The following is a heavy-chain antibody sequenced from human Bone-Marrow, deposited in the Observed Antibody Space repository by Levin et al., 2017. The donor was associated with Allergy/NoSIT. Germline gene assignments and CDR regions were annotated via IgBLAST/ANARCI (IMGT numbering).Heavy chain of an antibody. Sequence: GESLKISCAASGFTFSSYSMNWVRQAPGKGLEWVSYISSSSSTIYYADSVKGRFTISRDNAKNSLYLQMNSLRAEDTAVYYCARAYSSDYWGQGTLVTVSS. V-gene: IGHV3-48*04. CDR1: GFTFSSYS. D-gene: IGHD4-11*01. CDR2: ISSSSSTI. J-gene: IGHJ4*02. CDR3: ARAYSSDY.